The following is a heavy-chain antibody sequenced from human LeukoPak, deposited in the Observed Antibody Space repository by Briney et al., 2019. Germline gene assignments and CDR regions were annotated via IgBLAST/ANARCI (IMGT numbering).Heavy chain of an antibody. Sequence: ASVKVSCKASGYTFTSYGISWVRQATGQGLEWMGWISAYNGNTNYAQKLRGRVTMTTDTSTSTAYMELRSLRSDDTAVYYCAIALAGTRTDYDYWGQGTLVTVSS. V-gene: IGHV1-18*01. D-gene: IGHD1-14*01. CDR2: ISAYNGNT. CDR1: GYTFTSYG. CDR3: AIALAGTRTDYDY. J-gene: IGHJ4*02.